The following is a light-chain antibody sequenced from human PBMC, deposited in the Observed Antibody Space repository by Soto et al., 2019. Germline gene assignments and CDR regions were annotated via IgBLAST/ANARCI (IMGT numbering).Light chain of an antibody. Sequence: EIVLTQSPGTLSLSPGERATLSCRASQSVSSSYLAWYQQKPGQAPRLLIYGASSRATGIPDRFSGSGSGTDFTLTIRRLEPEDFAVYYFQQYGSSPWTFGQGTKVEIK. CDR2: GAS. CDR3: QQYGSSPWT. CDR1: QSVSSSY. V-gene: IGKV3-20*01. J-gene: IGKJ1*01.